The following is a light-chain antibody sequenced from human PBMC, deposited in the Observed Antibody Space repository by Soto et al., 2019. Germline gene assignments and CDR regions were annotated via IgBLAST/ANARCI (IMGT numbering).Light chain of an antibody. Sequence: QSVLTQPACVSGSPGQSITTSCTGTNSDVGSYNLVSWYQQHPGKAPKVIIYEVSERPSGVSDRFSGSKSGNTASLMISGLQAEDEADYYCCSYAGSSTQSYVFGSGTKVTVL. V-gene: IGLV2-23*02. CDR3: CSYAGSSTQSYV. CDR1: NSDVGSYNL. J-gene: IGLJ1*01. CDR2: EVS.